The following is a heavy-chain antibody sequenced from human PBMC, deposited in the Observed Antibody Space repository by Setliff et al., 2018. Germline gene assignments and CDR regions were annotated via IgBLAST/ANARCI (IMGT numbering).Heavy chain of an antibody. J-gene: IGHJ4*02. CDR1: GASISSDGYY. V-gene: IGHV4-31*03. Sequence: SETLSLTCSVSGASISSDGYYWSWIRQYPGKGLEWIGYIYYSGSTYYNPSLKSRVTISVDTSKNQFSLKLSSVTAADTAVYYCARGRAGHSGHWGQGTLVTVSS. CDR2: IYYSGST. CDR3: ARGRAGHSGH. D-gene: IGHD6-19*01.